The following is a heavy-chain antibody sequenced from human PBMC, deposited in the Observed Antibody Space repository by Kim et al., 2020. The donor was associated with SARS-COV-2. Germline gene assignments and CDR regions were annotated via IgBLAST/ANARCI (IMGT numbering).Heavy chain of an antibody. CDR2: I. J-gene: IGHJ4*02. CDR3: ARDYSSSSGLDS. V-gene: IGHV3-48*01. D-gene: IGHD6-6*01. Sequence: IFYAASVKGRLTVSRDNAKSSLYLQMNGLRAEDTAVYYCARDYSSSSGLDSWGQGTLVIVSS.